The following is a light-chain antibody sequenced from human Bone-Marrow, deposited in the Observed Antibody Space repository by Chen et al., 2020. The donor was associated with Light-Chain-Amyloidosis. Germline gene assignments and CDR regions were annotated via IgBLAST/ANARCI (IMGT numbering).Light chain of an antibody. J-gene: IGLJ3*02. CDR2: DDS. Sequence: SYVLTQPSSVSVAPGQTATIACGGNNIGSTSVHWYQQTPGQAPLLVVYDDSDRPSGIPERLAGSNSGNTATLTISRVEAGDEADYYCQGWDRSSDRPVFGGWTKLTVL. CDR1: NIGSTS. V-gene: IGLV3-21*02. CDR3: QGWDRSSDRPV.